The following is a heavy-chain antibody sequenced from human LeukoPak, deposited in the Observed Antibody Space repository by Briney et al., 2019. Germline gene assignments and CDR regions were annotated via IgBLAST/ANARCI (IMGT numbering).Heavy chain of an antibody. V-gene: IGHV4-39*01. CDR2: IYYSGST. J-gene: IGHJ4*02. Sequence: SETLSLTCTVSGGSISSSSYYWGRIPQPPGKGLEWIGSIYYSGSTYYNPSLKSRVTISVDTSKNQFSLKLSSVTAADTAVYYCARLYSGYGRADFDYWGQGTLVTVSS. CDR3: ARLYSGYGRADFDY. D-gene: IGHD5-12*01. CDR1: GGSISSSSYY.